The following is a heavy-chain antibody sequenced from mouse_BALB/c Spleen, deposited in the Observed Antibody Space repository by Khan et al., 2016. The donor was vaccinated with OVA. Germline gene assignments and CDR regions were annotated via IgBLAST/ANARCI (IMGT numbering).Heavy chain of an antibody. D-gene: IGHD2-14*01. Sequence: QVQLKESGPGLVAPSQSLSITCTVSGFSLSRYNIHWVRQPPGKGLEWLGMIWGGGGTDYNSTLKIRLSISKDNSKSQGFLKMNSLQTDDTAMYYCARAYYRYDCYYAMDYWGQGTSVTVSS. V-gene: IGHV2-6-4*01. CDR3: ARAYYRYDCYYAMDY. J-gene: IGHJ4*01. CDR2: IWGGGGT. CDR1: GFSLSRYN.